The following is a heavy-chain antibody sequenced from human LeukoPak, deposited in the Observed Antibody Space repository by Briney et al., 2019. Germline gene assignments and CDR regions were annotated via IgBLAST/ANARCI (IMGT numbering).Heavy chain of an antibody. J-gene: IGHJ2*01. CDR2: ISSSSSYT. D-gene: IGHD1-26*01. Sequence: PGGSLRLSCAASGFTLSDYYMSWIRQAPGKGLEWVSYISSSSSYTNYAVSVKGRFTISRDNAKSSLYLQMNSLRAEDTAVYYCARDRARTWYFDLWGRGTLVTVSS. CDR1: GFTLSDYY. V-gene: IGHV3-11*06. CDR3: ARDRARTWYFDL.